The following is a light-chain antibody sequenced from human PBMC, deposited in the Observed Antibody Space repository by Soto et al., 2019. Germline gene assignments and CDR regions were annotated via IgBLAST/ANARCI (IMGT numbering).Light chain of an antibody. V-gene: IGKV1-33*01. J-gene: IGKJ5*01. CDR1: QDISNY. CDR2: DAS. CDR3: QQYDNLPLT. Sequence: DIQMTQSPSSLSASGGDRVTITCQASQDISNYLNWYQQKPGKAPKLLIYDASNLETGVPSRFSGSGSGTDFTFTISSLQPEDIATYYCQQYDNLPLTFGGGTRLEIK.